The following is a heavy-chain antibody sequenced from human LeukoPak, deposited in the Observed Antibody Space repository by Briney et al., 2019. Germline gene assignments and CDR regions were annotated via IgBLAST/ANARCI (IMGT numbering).Heavy chain of an antibody. Sequence: SVKVSCKASGGTFSSYAVGWVRQAPGQGLEWMGGIIPIFGTANYAQKFQGRVTITADESTSAAYMELSSLRSEDTAVYYCARDRAPYSSSWYLFQHWGQGTLVTVSS. J-gene: IGHJ1*01. CDR3: ARDRAPYSSSWYLFQH. D-gene: IGHD6-13*01. V-gene: IGHV1-69*13. CDR1: GGTFSSYA. CDR2: IIPIFGTA.